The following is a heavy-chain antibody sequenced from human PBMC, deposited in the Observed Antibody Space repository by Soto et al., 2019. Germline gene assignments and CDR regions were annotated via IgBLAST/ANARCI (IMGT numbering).Heavy chain of an antibody. D-gene: IGHD3-10*01. V-gene: IGHV3-30-3*01. CDR2: TSYDGSAK. J-gene: IGHJ3*02. Sequence: GGSLRLSWAASGFIFSSYVLHWVRQAPGKGLKWVASTSYDGSAKYYADSVKGRFSISRDNSKNTLYLQMNSLRAEDTAVYYCAKDWFYGSGSSDAFDIWGQGTMVTVSS. CDR3: AKDWFYGSGSSDAFDI. CDR1: GFIFSSYV.